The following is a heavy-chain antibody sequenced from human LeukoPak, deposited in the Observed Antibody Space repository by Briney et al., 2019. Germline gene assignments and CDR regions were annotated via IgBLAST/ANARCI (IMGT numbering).Heavy chain of an antibody. J-gene: IGHJ2*01. V-gene: IGHV3-23*01. CDR2: IGSSSTTT. D-gene: IGHD6-13*01. CDR1: GFTFNTHG. Sequence: PGGSLRLSCAASGFTFNTHGMNWVRQAPGKGLEWVSGIGSSSTTTYYADSLKGRFTISRDNSKNTLYLQMNSLRAEDTALYYCAKGRGGITVTGARYLDLWGRGTLVIVSS. CDR3: AKGRGGITVTGARYLDL.